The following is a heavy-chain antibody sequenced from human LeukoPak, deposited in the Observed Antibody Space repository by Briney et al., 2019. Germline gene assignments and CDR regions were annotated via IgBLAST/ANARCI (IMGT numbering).Heavy chain of an antibody. V-gene: IGHV3-74*01. D-gene: IGHD3-22*01. CDR2: INTDGTTT. CDR3: ARANEKNYSSGYSHDQ. CDR1: RFTFSSDW. J-gene: IGHJ4*02. Sequence: PGGSLRLSCAASRFTFSSDWMHWVRQAPGKGLVWVSRINTDGTTTDYADSVKGRFTISRDNAKSTLYLQMNSLRAEDTAVYYSARANEKNYSSGYSHDQWGQGTLVTVSS.